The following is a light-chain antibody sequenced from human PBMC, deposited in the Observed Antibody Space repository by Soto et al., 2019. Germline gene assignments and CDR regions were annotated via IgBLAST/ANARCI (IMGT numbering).Light chain of an antibody. CDR2: DAS. J-gene: IGKJ1*01. V-gene: IGKV3-11*01. CDR1: QSISTF. Sequence: EVVLTQSPATLSLSPGEKATLSCRASQSISTFLAWYQQKPGLAPRLLIYDASNRATGIPDRFSGSGSGTDFTLTISSLEPEEFAVYYCQQCANWPPKWSFGQGTKGEIK. CDR3: QQCANWPPKWS.